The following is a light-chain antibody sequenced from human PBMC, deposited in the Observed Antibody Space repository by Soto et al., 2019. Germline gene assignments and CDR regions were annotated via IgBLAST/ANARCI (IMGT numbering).Light chain of an antibody. CDR1: QSIRSY. Sequence: IQMTIYPASLCAPLGDRVTVTWRASQSIRSYLNWYQQKPGKAPNLLIYVASTLQSGVPSRFSGSGSGTDFTLTISSLQAEDFASYYCQDTYFSTQRFGEGAKVDIK. CDR2: VAS. CDR3: QDTYFSTQR. J-gene: IGKJ1*01. V-gene: IGKV1-39*01.